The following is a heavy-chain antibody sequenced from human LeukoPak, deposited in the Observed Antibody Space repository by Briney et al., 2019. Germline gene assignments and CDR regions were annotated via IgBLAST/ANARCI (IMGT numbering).Heavy chain of an antibody. V-gene: IGHV3-48*04. D-gene: IGHD3-10*01. J-gene: IGHJ4*02. CDR3: ARGVLWFGDSGFDY. CDR2: ISSSSSTI. CDR1: GFTFSDYS. Sequence: GGSLRLSCAASGFTFSDYSMNWVRQAPGKGLQWLSYISSSSSTIYFADSVKGRFTISRDNAKNSLYLQINSLRAEDTAVYYCARGVLWFGDSGFDYWGQGTLVTVSS.